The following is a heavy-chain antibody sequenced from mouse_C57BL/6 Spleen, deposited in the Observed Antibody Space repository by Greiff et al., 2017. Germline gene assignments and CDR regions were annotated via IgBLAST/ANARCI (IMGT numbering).Heavy chain of an antibody. D-gene: IGHD1-1*01. V-gene: IGHV1-69*01. CDR3: ARGDVIYYYGFAY. Sequence: VQLQQPGAELVMPGASVKLSCKASGYTFTSYWMHWVKQRPGQGLEWIGEIDPSDSYTNYNQKFKGKSTLTVDKSSSTAYMQLSSLTSEDSAVYYCARGDVIYYYGFAYWGQGTLVTVSA. J-gene: IGHJ3*01. CDR1: GYTFTSYW. CDR2: IDPSDSYT.